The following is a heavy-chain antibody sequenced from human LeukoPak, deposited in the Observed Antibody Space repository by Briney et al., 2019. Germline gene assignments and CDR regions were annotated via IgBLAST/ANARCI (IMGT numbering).Heavy chain of an antibody. CDR2: IKQDGSEK. D-gene: IGHD6-13*01. V-gene: IGHV3-7*01. CDR1: GFTFSSNW. CDR3: AREPYSSSWYTPNYYYYYMDV. Sequence: GGSLRLSCAVSGFTFSSNWMSWVRQAPGKGLGWVANIKQDGSEKYYVDFVKGRFTISRDNAKNSLYLQMNHLRAEDTAVYYCAREPYSSSWYTPNYYYYYMDVWGKGTTVTVSS. J-gene: IGHJ6*03.